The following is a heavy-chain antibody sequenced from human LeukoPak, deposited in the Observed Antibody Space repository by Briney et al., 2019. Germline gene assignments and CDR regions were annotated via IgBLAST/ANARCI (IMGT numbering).Heavy chain of an antibody. J-gene: IGHJ4*02. CDR1: GGSISSGGYY. D-gene: IGHD3-10*01. CDR2: IYYSGST. CDR3: ARGGGIGWFGELSGFDY. V-gene: IGHV4-31*03. Sequence: SQTLSLTCTVSGGSISSGGYYWSWIRQHPGKGLEWIGYIYYSGSTYYNPSLKSRVTISVDTSKNQFSLKLSSVTAADTAVYYCARGGGIGWFGELSGFDYWGQGTLVTVSS.